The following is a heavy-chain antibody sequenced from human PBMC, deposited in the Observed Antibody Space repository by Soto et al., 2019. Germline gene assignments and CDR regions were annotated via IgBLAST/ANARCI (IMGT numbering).Heavy chain of an antibody. CDR1: GFTFSSYG. Sequence: GGSLRLSCAASGFTFSSYGMHWVRQAPGKGLEWVAVIWYDGSNKYYADSVKGRFTISRDNSKNTLYLQMNSLRAEDTAVYYCAATPDSSSPFDYWGQGTLVTVSS. CDR2: IWYDGSNK. CDR3: AATPDSSSPFDY. V-gene: IGHV3-33*01. J-gene: IGHJ4*02. D-gene: IGHD6-6*01.